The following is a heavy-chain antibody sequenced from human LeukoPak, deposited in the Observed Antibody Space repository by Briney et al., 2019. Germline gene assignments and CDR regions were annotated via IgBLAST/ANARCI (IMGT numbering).Heavy chain of an antibody. D-gene: IGHD6-19*01. CDR3: ARERAVAGLDY. J-gene: IGHJ4*02. CDR1: GGSFSGYY. CDR2: INHSGST. Sequence: PSETLSLTCAVYGGSFSGYYWSWIRQPPGKGLEWIGEINHSGSTNYNPSLKSRVIISVDTSKNQFSLKLSSVTAADTAVYYCARERAVAGLDYWGQGTLVTVSS. V-gene: IGHV4-34*01.